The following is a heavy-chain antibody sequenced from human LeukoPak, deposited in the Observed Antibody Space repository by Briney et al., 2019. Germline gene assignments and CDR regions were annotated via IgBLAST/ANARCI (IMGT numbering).Heavy chain of an antibody. Sequence: SETLSLTCTVSGGSISSTSYYWGWIRQPPGKGLEWIGNILYSGSTYYNPSLKSRVTISADTSKNQFSLRLSSVTAADTAVYYCARYQRGDFRNFDYWGQGNLLTVSS. J-gene: IGHJ4*02. CDR2: ILYSGST. D-gene: IGHD4-17*01. V-gene: IGHV4-39*01. CDR1: GGSISSTSYY. CDR3: ARYQRGDFRNFDY.